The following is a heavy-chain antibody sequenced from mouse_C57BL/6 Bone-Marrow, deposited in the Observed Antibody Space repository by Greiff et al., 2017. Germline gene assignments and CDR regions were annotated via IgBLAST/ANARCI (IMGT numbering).Heavy chain of an antibody. CDR3: ARDYYGGSYWYFDV. Sequence: QVQLQQPGAELVRPGSSVKLSCKASGYTFTSYWMHWVKQRPIQGLEWIGNIDPSDSETHYNQKFKDKATVTVDKSSSTAYMQLSSLTSEDSAVYYCARDYYGGSYWYFDVWGTGTTVTVSS. CDR2: IDPSDSET. D-gene: IGHD1-1*01. V-gene: IGHV1-52*01. CDR1: GYTFTSYW. J-gene: IGHJ1*03.